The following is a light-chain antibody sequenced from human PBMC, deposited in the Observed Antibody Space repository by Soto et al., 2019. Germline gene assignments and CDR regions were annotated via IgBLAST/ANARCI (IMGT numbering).Light chain of an antibody. CDR3: SSYTSSSTWV. Sequence: QSALTQPASVSGSPGQSITISCTGTSSDIGNYNYVSWYQQHPGKAPKLMIYEVSNRPSGVSNRFSGSKSGNTASLTISGLQAEDEADYYCSSYTSSSTWVFGGGTEVTVL. V-gene: IGLV2-14*01. CDR2: EVS. CDR1: SSDIGNYNY. J-gene: IGLJ3*02.